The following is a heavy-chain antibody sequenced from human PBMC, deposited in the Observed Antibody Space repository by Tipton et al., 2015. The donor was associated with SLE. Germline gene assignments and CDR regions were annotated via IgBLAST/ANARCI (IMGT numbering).Heavy chain of an antibody. D-gene: IGHD1-7*01. Sequence: TLSLTCTVSGGSINSYYWSWIRQPPGMGLEWVGFAFYSGSTSYNPSLKSRVTISVDTSKDQFSLRLTSVTAADTAVYYCARATDWNLSPDVWGKGTTVTVSS. CDR2: AFYSGST. J-gene: IGHJ6*04. CDR3: ARATDWNLSPDV. V-gene: IGHV4-59*12. CDR1: GGSINSYY.